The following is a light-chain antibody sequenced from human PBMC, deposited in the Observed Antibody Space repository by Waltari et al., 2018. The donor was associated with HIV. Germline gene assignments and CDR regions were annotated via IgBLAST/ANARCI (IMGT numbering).Light chain of an antibody. V-gene: IGLV1-51*01. Sequence: QSVLTQPPSVSAAPGQMVTTSCSARSSTIGSKYVSWYQHLPGTAPKLLIYDNKGRPSGIPDRFSASKSGTSVALDITGLQTGDEGDYYCGTWDSSLSAVVFGGGTKLTVL. CDR1: SSTIGSKY. CDR2: DNK. CDR3: GTWDSSLSAVV. J-gene: IGLJ2*01.